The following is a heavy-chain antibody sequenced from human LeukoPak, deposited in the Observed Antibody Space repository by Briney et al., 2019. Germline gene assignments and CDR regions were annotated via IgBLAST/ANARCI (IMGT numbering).Heavy chain of an antibody. CDR2: ISSSGSTI. Sequence: PGGSLRLSCAASGFTFRSYEMNWVRQAPGKGLEWVSYISSSGSTIYYADSVKGRFTISRDNAKNSLYLQMNSLRAEDTAVYYCARGDGYNTDLDYWGQGTLVTVSS. V-gene: IGHV3-48*03. D-gene: IGHD5-24*01. J-gene: IGHJ4*02. CDR1: GFTFRSYE. CDR3: ARGDGYNTDLDY.